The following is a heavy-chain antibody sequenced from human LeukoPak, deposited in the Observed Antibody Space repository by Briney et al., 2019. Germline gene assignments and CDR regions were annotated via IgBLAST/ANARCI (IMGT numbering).Heavy chain of an antibody. D-gene: IGHD2-2*01. CDR2: ISAYKGNT. V-gene: IGHV1-18*01. CDR1: GYTFNSYG. Sequence: SSVKVSCKTSGYTFNSYGISWVRQAPGQGLEWMGWISAYKGNTNYAQKFQDRVTMTTDTSTSTAYMELRSLRSDDTAVYYCARLTTRYCSSTSCSPGTYWGQGTLVTVS. J-gene: IGHJ4*02. CDR3: ARLTTRYCSSTSCSPGTY.